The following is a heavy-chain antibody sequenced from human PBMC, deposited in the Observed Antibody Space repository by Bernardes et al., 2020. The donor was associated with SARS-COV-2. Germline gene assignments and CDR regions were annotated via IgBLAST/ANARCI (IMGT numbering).Heavy chain of an antibody. V-gene: IGHV4-39*01. CDR1: GGSISGHNDY. J-gene: IGHJ6*02. CDR2: VHYGGST. Sequence: SETLSLTCTVSGGSISGHNDYWGWIRQPPGKGLEWIGYVHYGGSTNYNQSLKSRVTISVDTSKSQFSLKLSSVTAADTAVYYCARLEGAMGDRYYYYYGMGVWGQGTTVTVSS. CDR3: ARLEGAMGDRYYYYYGMGV. D-gene: IGHD1-26*01.